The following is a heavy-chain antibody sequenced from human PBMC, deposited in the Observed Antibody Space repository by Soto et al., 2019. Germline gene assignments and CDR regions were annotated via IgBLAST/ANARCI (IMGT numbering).Heavy chain of an antibody. Sequence: GGSLRLSCVGSGFTFSSYGMHWVRQAPGKGLECVAVISDTGSSHYYAASVEGRFTISRENSKNTLSLHMDRLRVEDTAVYYCAKDRGVDCPDNSCYFGADYWGQGTPVTVSS. CDR1: GFTFSSYG. V-gene: IGHV3-30*18. J-gene: IGHJ4*02. CDR3: AKDRGVDCPDNSCYFGADY. CDR2: ISDTGSSH. D-gene: IGHD2-2*01.